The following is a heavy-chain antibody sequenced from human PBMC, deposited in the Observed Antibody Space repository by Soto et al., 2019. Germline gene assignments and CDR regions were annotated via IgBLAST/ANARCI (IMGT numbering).Heavy chain of an antibody. D-gene: IGHD3-3*01. CDR3: VRDRITILGVIIILNSFAY. Sequence: VASVKVSCKASGYTFTSYGISWVRQAPGQGLEWMGWISAYNGNTNYAQKFQGRVTMTTDTSTSTAYMELRSLRSDDTAVYYCVRDRITILGVIIILNSFAYGGRGPLVTVPS. J-gene: IGHJ4*02. CDR2: ISAYNGNT. CDR1: GYTFTSYG. V-gene: IGHV1-18*01.